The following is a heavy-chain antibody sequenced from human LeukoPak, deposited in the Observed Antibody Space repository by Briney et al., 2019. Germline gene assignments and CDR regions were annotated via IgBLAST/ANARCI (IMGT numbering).Heavy chain of an antibody. J-gene: IGHJ5*02. CDR2: IYYSGST. V-gene: IGHV4-59*01. D-gene: IGHD6-13*01. CDR1: GGSINSYY. CDR3: ARCIAAAGSWSFDP. Sequence: SETLSLTCTVSGGSINSYYWSWIRQPPGKGLEWIGYIYYSGSTNYNPSLKSRVTISVDTSKNQFSLKLSSVTAADTAVYYCARCIAAAGSWSFDPWGQGTLVTVSS.